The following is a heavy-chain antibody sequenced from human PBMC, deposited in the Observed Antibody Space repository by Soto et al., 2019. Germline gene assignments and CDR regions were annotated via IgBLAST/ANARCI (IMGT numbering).Heavy chain of an antibody. V-gene: IGHV4-39*01. J-gene: IGHJ4*02. D-gene: IGHD2-15*01. CDR1: GGSISSSSYY. CDR3: ATQVVVAANKRGPFDY. CDR2: IYYSGST. Sequence: SETLSLTCTVSGGSISSSSYYWGWIRQPPGKGLEWIGSIYYSGSTYYNPSLKSRVTISVDTSKNQFSLKLSSVTAADTAVYYCATQVVVAANKRGPFDYWGQGTLVTVSS.